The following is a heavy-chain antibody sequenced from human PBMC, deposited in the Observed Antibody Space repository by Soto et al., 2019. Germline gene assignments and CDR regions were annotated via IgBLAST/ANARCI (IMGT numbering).Heavy chain of an antibody. Sequence: SETLSLTCTVSGYSISSDFYWSWIRQPPGKGLEWIGYIYYSGSTNYNPSLKSRVTISVDTSKNQFSLNLRSMSPADTAVYYCARVGGLAARTFDYWGPGTLVTVSS. V-gene: IGHV4-61*01. D-gene: IGHD6-6*01. J-gene: IGHJ4*02. CDR1: GYSISSDFY. CDR3: ARVGGLAARTFDY. CDR2: IYYSGST.